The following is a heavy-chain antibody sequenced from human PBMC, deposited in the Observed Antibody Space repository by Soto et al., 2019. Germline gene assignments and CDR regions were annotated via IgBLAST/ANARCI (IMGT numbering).Heavy chain of an antibody. CDR1: GYTLTELS. D-gene: IGHD3-16*02. Sequence: GASVKVSCKVSGYTLTELSMHWVRQAPGKGLEWMGGFDPEDGETIYAQKFQGRVTMTEDTSTDTAYMELSSLRSEDTAVYYCATTIMITFGGVISNRALGAFDIWGQGTTVTVS. CDR2: FDPEDGET. CDR3: ATTIMITFGGVISNRALGAFDI. J-gene: IGHJ3*02. V-gene: IGHV1-24*01.